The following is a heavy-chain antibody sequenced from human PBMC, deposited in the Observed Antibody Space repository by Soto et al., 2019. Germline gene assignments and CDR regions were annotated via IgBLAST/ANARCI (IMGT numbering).Heavy chain of an antibody. CDR1: GFSLSDSA. CDR2: IRSKVNNYAT. CDR3: SRWGLRTTTDLKDYGMDV. Sequence: EVQLVESGGDLVQPGGSLKLSCAASGFSLSDSAVHWVRQASGKGLEWVGRIRSKVNNYATAYAASVKGRFTISRDDSKNTAYLQMNSLQTEDTAVYYCSRWGLRTTTDLKDYGMDVWGQGATVPVSS. D-gene: IGHD1-7*01. J-gene: IGHJ6*02. V-gene: IGHV3-73*02.